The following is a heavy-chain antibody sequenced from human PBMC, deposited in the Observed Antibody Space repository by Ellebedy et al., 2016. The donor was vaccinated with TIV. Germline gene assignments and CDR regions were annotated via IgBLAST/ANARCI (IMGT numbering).Heavy chain of an antibody. CDR1: GFTFSSYG. J-gene: IGHJ3*02. CDR3: AKDRIGAIDI. CDR2: IWYDGSNK. V-gene: IGHV3-33*06. Sequence: GGSLRLXXAASGFTFSSYGMHWVRQAPGKGLEWVAVIWYDGSNKYYADSVKGRFTISRDNSKNTLYLQMNSLRAEDTAVYYCAKDRIGAIDIWGQGTMVTVSS. D-gene: IGHD2-21*01.